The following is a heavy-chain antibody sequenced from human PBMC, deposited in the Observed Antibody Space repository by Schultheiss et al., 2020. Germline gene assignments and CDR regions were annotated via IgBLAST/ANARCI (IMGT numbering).Heavy chain of an antibody. D-gene: IGHD4-17*01. Sequence: GGSLRLSCAASGFTVSSNYMSWVRQAPGKGLEWVANIKQDGSEKYYVDSVKGRFTISRDNAKNSLYLQMNSLRAEDTAVYYCARDDYGDLSLDYWGQGTLVTVSS. CDR2: IKQDGSEK. CDR1: GFTVSSNY. V-gene: IGHV3-7*03. J-gene: IGHJ4*02. CDR3: ARDDYGDLSLDY.